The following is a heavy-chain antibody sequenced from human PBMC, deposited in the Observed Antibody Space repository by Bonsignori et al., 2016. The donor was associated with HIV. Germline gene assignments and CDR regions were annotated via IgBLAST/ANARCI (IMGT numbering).Heavy chain of an antibody. Sequence: SETLSLTCAVSGYSISSGYYWGWIRQPPGKGLEWIGSIYHSGSTYYNPSLKSRVTISVDTSKNQFSLKLSSVTAADTAVYYCARTTYYDYVWGSYRTYYFDYWGQGTLVTVSS. V-gene: IGHV4-38-2*01. J-gene: IGHJ4*02. CDR3: ARTTYYDYVWGSYRTYYFDY. CDR1: GYSISSGYY. CDR2: IYHSGST. D-gene: IGHD3-16*02.